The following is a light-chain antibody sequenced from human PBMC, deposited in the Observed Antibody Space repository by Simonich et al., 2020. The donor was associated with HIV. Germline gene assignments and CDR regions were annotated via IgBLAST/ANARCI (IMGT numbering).Light chain of an antibody. J-gene: IGKJ1*01. CDR2: CAS. V-gene: IGKV4-1*01. Sequence: DIVMTQSPDSLAVSLGERATINCKSSRNLLYNSNNKNYLSWYQQKPGQPPHLLVYCASTRESGVPDRFSASWSGTDFTLTISSLQAEDVAVYYCQQYYTTPPTFGQGTKVEIK. CDR1: RNLLYNSNNKNY. CDR3: QQYYTTPPT.